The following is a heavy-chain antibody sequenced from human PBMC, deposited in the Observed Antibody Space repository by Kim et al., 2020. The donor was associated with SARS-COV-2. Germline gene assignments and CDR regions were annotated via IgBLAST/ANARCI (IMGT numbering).Heavy chain of an antibody. J-gene: IGHJ4*02. Sequence: ASVKVSCKTSGYTFIGNHIHCVRRAPGQGLEWMGWVNPNSGAPNYAPKFQGRVTMTRDTSVDTAYVEVSGLRSDDTAVYYCARDSGSWNDESHFDSWGQG. D-gene: IGHD1-1*01. V-gene: IGHV1-2*02. CDR2: VNPNSGAP. CDR3: ARDSGSWNDESHFDS. CDR1: GYTFIGNH.